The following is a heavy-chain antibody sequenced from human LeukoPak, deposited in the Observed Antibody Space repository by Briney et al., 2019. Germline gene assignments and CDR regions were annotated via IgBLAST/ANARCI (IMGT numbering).Heavy chain of an antibody. V-gene: IGHV4-39*07. D-gene: IGHD5-24*01. J-gene: IGHJ4*02. Sequence: SETLSLTCTVSGGSITSSSYSWGWIRQPPGKGLEWIASMSYSGSTHYNPSLKSRVTISVDTSRNQFSLKLSSVTAADTAVSYCARVRWLQLGHFDYWGQGSLVTVSS. CDR3: ARVRWLQLGHFDY. CDR1: GGSITSSSYS. CDR2: MSYSGST.